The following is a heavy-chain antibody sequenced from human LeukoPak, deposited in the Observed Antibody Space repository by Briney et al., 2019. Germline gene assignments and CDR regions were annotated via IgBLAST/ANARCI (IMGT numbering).Heavy chain of an antibody. V-gene: IGHV3-48*03. CDR2: ISGSST. J-gene: IGHJ3*02. Sequence: PGGSLRLSCAASGFTFSSYEMNWVRQAPGKGLEWVSYISGSSTYYADSVKGRFTISRDNAKNSLYLQMNSLRAEDTAVYYCARGPRSSDAFDIWGQGTMVTVSS. CDR3: ARGPRSSDAFDI. CDR1: GFTFSSYE.